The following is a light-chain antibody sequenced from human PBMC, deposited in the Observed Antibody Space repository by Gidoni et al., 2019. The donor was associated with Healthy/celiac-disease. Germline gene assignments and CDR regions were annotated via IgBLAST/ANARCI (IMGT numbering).Light chain of an antibody. V-gene: IGKV1-39*01. J-gene: IGKJ1*01. Sequence: ASVGDRVTITCRASQSISSYLNWYQQKPGKAPKLLIYAASSLQRGVPSRFSGSGSGKDFTLTISSLQPEDFATYYCQQSYSTPWTFGQGTKVEIK. CDR1: QSISSY. CDR2: AAS. CDR3: QQSYSTPWT.